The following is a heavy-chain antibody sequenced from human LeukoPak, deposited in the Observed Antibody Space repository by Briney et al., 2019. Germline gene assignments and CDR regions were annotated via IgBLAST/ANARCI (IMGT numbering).Heavy chain of an antibody. CDR1: GFTFSSYW. CDR3: ERATYDILTGYYDAFDI. J-gene: IGHJ3*02. CDR2: INSDGSST. D-gene: IGHD3-9*01. V-gene: IGHV3-74*01. Sequence: GGSLRLSCAASGFTFSSYWMHWVRQAPGKGLVWVSRINSDGSSTSYADSVKGRFTISRDNAKNTLYLQMNSLRAEDTALYYCERATYDILTGYYDAFDIWGQGTMVTVSS.